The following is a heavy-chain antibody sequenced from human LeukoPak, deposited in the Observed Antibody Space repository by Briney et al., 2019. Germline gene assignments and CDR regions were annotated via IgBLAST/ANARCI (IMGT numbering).Heavy chain of an antibody. D-gene: IGHD3-10*01. J-gene: IGHJ3*02. CDR3: VKVMELLYFGKLGAFDI. CDR1: GYSFTSYV. Sequence: ASVKVSCKATGYSFTSYVMNWVRQAPGQGLEWMGWINTNTGNPTYAQGFTGRFVFSLGTSLSTAYLQISDLKAEDTGVYYCVKVMELLYFGKLGAFDIWGQGTTVTVSS. V-gene: IGHV7-4-1*02. CDR2: INTNTGNP.